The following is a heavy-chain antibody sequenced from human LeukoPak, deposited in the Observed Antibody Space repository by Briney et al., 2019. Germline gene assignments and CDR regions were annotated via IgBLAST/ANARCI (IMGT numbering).Heavy chain of an antibody. D-gene: IGHD6-13*01. Sequence: GGSLRLSCEASGFTFSSYGMHWVRQAPGKGLDWVAFIRYDGSNKYYADSVKGRFTISRDNSKNTLHLQMNSLRGEDTAVYYCAKDDGSWYYFDYWGQGTLVTVSS. CDR1: GFTFSSYG. J-gene: IGHJ4*02. CDR3: AKDDGSWYYFDY. CDR2: IRYDGSNK. V-gene: IGHV3-30*02.